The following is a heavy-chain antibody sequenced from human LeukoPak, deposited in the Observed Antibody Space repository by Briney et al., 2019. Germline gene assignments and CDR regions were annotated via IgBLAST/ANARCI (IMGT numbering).Heavy chain of an antibody. CDR1: GYTFTSYD. V-gene: IGHV1-8*01. J-gene: IGHJ6*02. Sequence: ASVKASCKASGYTFTSYDINWVRQATGQGLEWMGWMNPNSGNTGYAQKFQGRVTMTRNTSISTAYMELSSLRSEDTAVYYCARGRVAGRYYYYGMDVWGQGTTVTVSS. CDR2: MNPNSGNT. CDR3: ARGRVAGRYYYYGMDV. D-gene: IGHD6-19*01.